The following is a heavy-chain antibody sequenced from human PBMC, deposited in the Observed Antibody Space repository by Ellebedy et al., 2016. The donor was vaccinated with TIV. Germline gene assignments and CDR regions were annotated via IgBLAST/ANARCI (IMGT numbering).Heavy chain of an antibody. Sequence: PGGSLRLSCAASGFTFSSYWMTWVRQAPGKGLEWVANIRQDGSRVNYVDSVKGRLTISRDNAKNLLYLQLNRLRDEDTAVYYCARDGNQLDYWGQGTLVIVSS. J-gene: IGHJ4*02. CDR2: IRQDGSRV. CDR3: ARDGNQLDY. D-gene: IGHD1-1*01. CDR1: GFTFSSYW. V-gene: IGHV3-7*01.